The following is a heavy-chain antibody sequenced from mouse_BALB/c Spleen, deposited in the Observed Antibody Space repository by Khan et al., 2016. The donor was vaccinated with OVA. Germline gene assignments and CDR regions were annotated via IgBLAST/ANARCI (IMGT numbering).Heavy chain of an antibody. D-gene: IGHD2-3*01. J-gene: IGHJ1*01. CDR3: ARPSYDPRDFEV. V-gene: IGHV14-3*02. CDR1: GFNIKDTY. Sequence: VQLQQSGAELVKPGASVKLSCTASGFNIKDTYLHWVKQRPEQGLEWIGRIAPANGNTQYDPKFQGKAAITSDTSSNTSYLQLNSLTSEDTAVYYCARPSYDPRDFEVWGEGTTVTVSS. CDR2: IAPANGNT.